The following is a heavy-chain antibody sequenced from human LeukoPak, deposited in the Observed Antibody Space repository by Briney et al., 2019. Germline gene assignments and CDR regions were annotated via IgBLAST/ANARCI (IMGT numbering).Heavy chain of an antibody. D-gene: IGHD3-22*01. CDR1: GYSFTSYW. CDR2: IYPGDSDT. J-gene: IGHJ4*02. Sequence: GESLKISCKGSGYSFTSYWIGWVRQMPGKGLEWMGIIYPGDSDTRYSPSFQGQVTISADKSISTAYLQWSSLKASDTAMYYCARRHSYYYDSSGYYPYFDYWGQGTLVTVSS. V-gene: IGHV5-51*01. CDR3: ARRHSYYYDSSGYYPYFDY.